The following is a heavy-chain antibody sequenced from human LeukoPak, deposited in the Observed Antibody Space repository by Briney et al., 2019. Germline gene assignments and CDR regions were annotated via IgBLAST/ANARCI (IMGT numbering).Heavy chain of an antibody. Sequence: SETLSLTCTVSGGSISSYYWSWIRQPPGKGLEWIGEINHSGSTNYNPSLKSRVTISVDTSKNQFSLKLSSVTAADTAVYYCARNYYDSSGYYYWGQGTLVTVSS. CDR3: ARNYYDSSGYYY. CDR2: INHSGST. J-gene: IGHJ4*02. CDR1: GGSISSYY. V-gene: IGHV4-34*01. D-gene: IGHD3-22*01.